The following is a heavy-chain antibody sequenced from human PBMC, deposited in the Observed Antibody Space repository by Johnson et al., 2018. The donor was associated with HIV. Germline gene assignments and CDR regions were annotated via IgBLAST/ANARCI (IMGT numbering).Heavy chain of an antibody. J-gene: IGHJ3*02. CDR2: IKWNGGST. V-gene: IGHV3-20*04. Sequence: MLLVESGGGVVRPGGSLRLSCAASGLTFEDYGMSWVRQAPGKGLAWVSGIKWNGGSTGYADSVECRITISRDKAKNSLYLQMNSLRVDDTALYYCVRDLSFDSIGYSHAFDMWGQGTMVTVSS. CDR1: GLTFEDYG. CDR3: VRDLSFDSIGYSHAFDM. D-gene: IGHD3-22*01.